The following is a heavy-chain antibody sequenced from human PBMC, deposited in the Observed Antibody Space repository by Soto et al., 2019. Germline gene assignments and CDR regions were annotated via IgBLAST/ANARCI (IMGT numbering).Heavy chain of an antibody. Sequence: ASVKVSCKASGYTLSDYYIHWVRQAPGQGLEWMGWINPNSGGTKYAPKFQGGVTMTRDTSITTAYMELSRLRSGDTAVYYCAREPATVKPEGVDFWGQGTLVTVSS. CDR3: AREPATVKPEGVDF. D-gene: IGHD1-1*01. V-gene: IGHV1-2*02. CDR2: INPNSGGT. J-gene: IGHJ4*02. CDR1: GYTLSDYY.